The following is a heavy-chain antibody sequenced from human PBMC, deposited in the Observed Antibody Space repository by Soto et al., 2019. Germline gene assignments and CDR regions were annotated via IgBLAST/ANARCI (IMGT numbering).Heavy chain of an antibody. CDR3: ARGGPGNYYYYYGMDV. CDR1: GYTFTSYG. CDR2: ISAYNGNT. V-gene: IGHV1-18*01. D-gene: IGHD3-16*01. Sequence: GXSVKVSCKASGYTFTSYGISWVRQAPGQGLEWMGWISAYNGNTNYAQKLQGRVTMTTDTSTSTAYMELRSLRYDDTAVYYCARGGPGNYYYYYGMDVWGQATTV. J-gene: IGHJ6*02.